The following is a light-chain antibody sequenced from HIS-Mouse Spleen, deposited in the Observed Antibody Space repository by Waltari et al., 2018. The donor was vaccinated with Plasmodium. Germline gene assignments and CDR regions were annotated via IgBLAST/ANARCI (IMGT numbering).Light chain of an antibody. V-gene: IGLV2-11*01. CDR1: SRHVGCYHY. CDR3: CSYAGSYTWV. CDR2: DCS. J-gene: IGLJ3*02. Sequence: QSALTQPRSVSGSPGQSVTISCTGTSRHVGCYHYVSWYPQHPGKAPKLMIYDCSKRPSGVPDRFSGSKSGNTASLTISGLQAEDEADYYCCSYAGSYTWVFGGGTKLTVL.